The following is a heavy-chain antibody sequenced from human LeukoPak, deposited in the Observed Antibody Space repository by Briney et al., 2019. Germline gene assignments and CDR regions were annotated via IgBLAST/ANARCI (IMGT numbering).Heavy chain of an antibody. CDR3: AKDVAGSGSYGFDY. V-gene: IGHV3-23*01. CDR2: ITGSGANT. Sequence: GGSLRLSCAASGFTFSSYTMNWVRQAPGKGLEWVSAITGSGANTYYADSVKGRFTISRDNSKNTLYLRMNSLRAEDTAIYYCAKDVAGSGSYGFDYWGQGTLVTVSS. D-gene: IGHD1-26*01. J-gene: IGHJ4*02. CDR1: GFTFSSYT.